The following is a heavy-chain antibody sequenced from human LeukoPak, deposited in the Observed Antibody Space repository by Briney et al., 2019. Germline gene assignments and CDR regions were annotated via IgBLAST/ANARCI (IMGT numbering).Heavy chain of an antibody. CDR3: AKDESIAVAGTPVY. D-gene: IGHD6-19*01. CDR2: ISGSGGST. V-gene: IGHV3-23*01. J-gene: IGHJ4*02. Sequence: GGSLRLSCAASGFTFSSYAMSWVRQAPGKGLEWVSAISGSGGSTYYADSVKGRFTISRDNSKNTLYLQMNSLRAEDTAVYYCAKDESIAVAGTPVYWGQGTLVTVSS. CDR1: GFTFSSYA.